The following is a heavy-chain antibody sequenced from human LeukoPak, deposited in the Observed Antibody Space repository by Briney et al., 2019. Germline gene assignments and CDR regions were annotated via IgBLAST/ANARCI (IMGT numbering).Heavy chain of an antibody. CDR3: ARGGSSSRSFDY. D-gene: IGHD6-13*01. V-gene: IGHV1-69*02. CDR1: GGTFSSYT. Sequence: SVKVSCKASGGTFSSYTISWVRQAPGQGLEWMGRIIPILGIANYAQKFQGRVTITPDKSTSTAYMELSSLRSEDTAVYYCARGGSSSRSFDYWGQGTLVTVSS. J-gene: IGHJ4*02. CDR2: IIPILGIA.